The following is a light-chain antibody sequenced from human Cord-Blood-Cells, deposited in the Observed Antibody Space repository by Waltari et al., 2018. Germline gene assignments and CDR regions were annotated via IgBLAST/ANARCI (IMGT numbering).Light chain of an antibody. CDR1: SSNIGNNA. CDR2: YDD. V-gene: IGLV1-36*01. J-gene: IGLJ3*02. CDR3: AAWDDSLNGWV. Sequence: QSVLTQPPPLSEAPRQRVTISCSGSSSNIGNNAVIWYQQLPGKAPKLLIYYDDLRPSGVSDRFSGSKSGTSASLAISGLQSEDEADYYCAAWDDSLNGWVFGGGTKLTVL.